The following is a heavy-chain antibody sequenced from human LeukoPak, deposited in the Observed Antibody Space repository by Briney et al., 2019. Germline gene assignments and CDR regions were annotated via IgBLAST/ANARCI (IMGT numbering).Heavy chain of an antibody. Sequence: SETLSLTCTVSGGSISSYYWSWIRQPPGKGLEWIGYIYYSGSTNYNPSLKSRVTISVYTSKNQFSLKLSSVTAADTAVYYCARDSGSYYFDYWGRGTLVTVSS. CDR3: ARDSGSYYFDY. V-gene: IGHV4-59*01. CDR2: IYYSGST. CDR1: GGSISSYY. J-gene: IGHJ4*02. D-gene: IGHD1-26*01.